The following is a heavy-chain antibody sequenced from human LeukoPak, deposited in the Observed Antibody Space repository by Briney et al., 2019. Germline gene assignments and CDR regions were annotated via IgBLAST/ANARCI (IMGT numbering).Heavy chain of an antibody. V-gene: IGHV4-39*07. Sequence: SETLSLTCTVSGGSISSSSYYWGWIRQPPGKGLEWIGSIYYSGSTYYNPSLKSRVTISVDTSKNQFSLKLSSVTAADTAVYYCARRYLPDEGWFDPWGQGTLVTVSS. CDR3: ARRYLPDEGWFDP. CDR1: GGSISSSSYY. D-gene: IGHD3-16*02. J-gene: IGHJ5*02. CDR2: IYYSGST.